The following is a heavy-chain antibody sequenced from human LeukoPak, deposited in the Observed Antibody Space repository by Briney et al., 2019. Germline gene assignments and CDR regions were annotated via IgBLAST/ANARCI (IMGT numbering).Heavy chain of an antibody. D-gene: IGHD1-26*01. Sequence: SETLSLTCAVYGGSFSGYYWSWIRQPPGKGLEWIGEINHSGSTNYNPSLKSRVTISVDTSKNQFSLKLSSVTAADTAVYYCARGRGSYFRRPFDYWGQGTLVTVSS. CDR2: INHSGST. CDR3: ARGRGSYFRRPFDY. CDR1: GGSFSGYY. J-gene: IGHJ4*02. V-gene: IGHV4-34*01.